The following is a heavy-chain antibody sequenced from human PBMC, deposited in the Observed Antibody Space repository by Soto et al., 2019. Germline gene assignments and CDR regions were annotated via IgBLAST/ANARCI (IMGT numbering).Heavy chain of an antibody. V-gene: IGHV3-30*18. D-gene: IGHD6-19*01. J-gene: IGHJ4*02. CDR2: ISYDGSNK. CDR3: AKVATSEWLAYYFDY. Sequence: GGSLRLSCAASGFTFSSYGMHWVRQAPGKGLEWVAVISYDGSNKYYADSVKGRFTISRDNSKNTLYLQMNSLRAEDTAVYYCAKVATSEWLAYYFDYWGQGTLVTVSS. CDR1: GFTFSSYG.